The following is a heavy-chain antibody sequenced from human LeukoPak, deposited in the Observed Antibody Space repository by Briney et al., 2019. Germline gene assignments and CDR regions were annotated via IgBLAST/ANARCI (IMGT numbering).Heavy chain of an antibody. Sequence: GASVKVSCKASGYTFTSYDINWVRQATGQGLEWMGWMNPNSGNTGYAQKFQGRVTMTRNTSISTAYMELSSLRSEDTAVYYCARGDTTGTTYYYYYYYYMDVWGKGTTVTISS. D-gene: IGHD1-1*01. CDR2: MNPNSGNT. CDR1: GYTFTSYD. CDR3: ARGDTTGTTYYYYYYYYMDV. J-gene: IGHJ6*03. V-gene: IGHV1-8*01.